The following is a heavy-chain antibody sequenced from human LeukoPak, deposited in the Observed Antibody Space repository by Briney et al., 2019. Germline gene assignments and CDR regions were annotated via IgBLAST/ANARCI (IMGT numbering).Heavy chain of an antibody. CDR2: ISPYSAYT. CDR3: ANVAKGRYFFYYMDA. V-gene: IGHV1-18*04. CDR1: GASTNTYS. J-gene: IGHJ6*03. Sequence: ASVKVSCKASGASTNTYSVAWVRQAPGQGLEWIGWISPYSAYTKYADALQGRVTMTTDTSTTTSYMELRSLRSDDTAVYFFANVAKGRYFFYYMDAWGKGTTVTVS.